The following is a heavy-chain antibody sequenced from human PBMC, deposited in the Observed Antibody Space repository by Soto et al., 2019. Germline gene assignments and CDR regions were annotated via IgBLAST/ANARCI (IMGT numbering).Heavy chain of an antibody. CDR2: IYYSGST. V-gene: IGHV4-61*05. J-gene: IGHJ4*02. D-gene: IGHD5-12*01. CDR1: GGSIRSSTYY. CDR3: ARAYGGYADY. Sequence: PSETLSLTCTVSGGSIRSSTYYWGWMRQPPGKGLEWIGYIYYSGSTNYNPSLKSRVTISVDTSKNQFSLKLSSVTAADTAVYYCARAYGGYADYWGQGALVTVSS.